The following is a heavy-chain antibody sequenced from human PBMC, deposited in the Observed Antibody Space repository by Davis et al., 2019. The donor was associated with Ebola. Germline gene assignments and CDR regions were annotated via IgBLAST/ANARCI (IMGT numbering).Heavy chain of an antibody. CDR2: FSWDGRST. V-gene: IGHV3-43D*03. CDR3: TAYDSTFRNY. Sequence: GGPLRPPCAASGSTFGDYALHWSPQLPAKGLEWVSLFSWDGRSTAYADSVRDRFSISRDNSRSFLYLQMNGLRAEDTALYYCTAYDSTFRNYWGQGTLVTVSS. D-gene: IGHD3-22*01. CDR1: GSTFGDYA. J-gene: IGHJ4*02.